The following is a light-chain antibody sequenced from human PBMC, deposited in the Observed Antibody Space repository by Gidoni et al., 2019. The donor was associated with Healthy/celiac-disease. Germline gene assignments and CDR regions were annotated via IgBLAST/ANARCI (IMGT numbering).Light chain of an antibody. CDR1: QIVSSSY. Sequence: IALTQSPGTLSLSPGERATLSCRASQIVSSSYLAWYQQKPGQAPRLLIYGASSRATGIPDRFSGSGSGTDFTLTISRLEPEDFAVYYCQQYGSSPPFTFGPGTKVDIK. CDR2: GAS. J-gene: IGKJ3*01. CDR3: QQYGSSPPFT. V-gene: IGKV3-20*01.